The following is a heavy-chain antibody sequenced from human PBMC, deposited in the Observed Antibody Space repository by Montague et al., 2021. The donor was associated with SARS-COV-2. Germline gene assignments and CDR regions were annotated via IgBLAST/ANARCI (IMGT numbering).Heavy chain of an antibody. Sequence: SETLSLTCTASSGPLSSYYWNWIRQPPGKGLEWIGFIHYNGTTKYNPSLNSRLNMSLDTSKNQFSLTLNSVTAADTAMYYCARGTAYDHVYYWGQGAPVTVAS. V-gene: IGHV4-59*12. CDR3: ARGTAYDHVYY. D-gene: IGHD2-8*02. CDR1: SGPLSSYY. CDR2: IHYNGTT. J-gene: IGHJ4*02.